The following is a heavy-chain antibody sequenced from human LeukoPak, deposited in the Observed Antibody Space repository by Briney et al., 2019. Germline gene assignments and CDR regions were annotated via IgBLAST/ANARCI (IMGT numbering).Heavy chain of an antibody. CDR3: ARAPMGYFDY. CDR2: VYTSGST. V-gene: IGHV4-61*02. Sequence: SQTLSLTCTVSGGSISSDNSSWSWIRQPAGKELEWIGRVYTSGSTNYNPSLKSRVTISVDTSKKQFPLKLSSVTAADTAVYYCARAPMGYFDYWGQGTLVTVSS. J-gene: IGHJ4*02. CDR1: GGSISSDNSS.